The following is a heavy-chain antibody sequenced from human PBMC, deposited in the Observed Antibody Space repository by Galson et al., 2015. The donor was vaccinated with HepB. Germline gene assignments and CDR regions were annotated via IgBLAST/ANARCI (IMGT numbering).Heavy chain of an antibody. V-gene: IGHV1-46*01. CDR1: GYTFTRYY. D-gene: IGHD3-3*01. CDR2: INPSGGST. J-gene: IGHJ6*02. CDR3: ARDRFFYFWSGYEYYYYGMDV. Sequence: SVKVSCKASGYTFTRYYMHWVRQAPGQGLEWMGIINPSGGSTSYAQKFQGRVTMTRDTSTSTVYMELSSLRSEDTAVYYCARDRFFYFWSGYEYYYYGMDVWGQGTTVTVSS.